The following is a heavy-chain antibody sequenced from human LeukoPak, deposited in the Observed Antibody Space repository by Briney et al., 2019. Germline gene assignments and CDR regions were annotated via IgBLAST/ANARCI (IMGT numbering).Heavy chain of an antibody. CDR2: INPSGGST. D-gene: IGHD3-9*01. CDR3: ARSTANYDILTGYSHYYYMDV. Sequence: GASVKVSCKASGYTFTSYYMHWVRQAPGQGLEWMGIINPSGGSTSYAQKFQGRVTMTRDMSTSTVYMELSSLRSEDTAVYYCARSTANYDILTGYSHYYYMDVWGKGTTLTVSS. J-gene: IGHJ6*03. CDR1: GYTFTSYY. V-gene: IGHV1-46*01.